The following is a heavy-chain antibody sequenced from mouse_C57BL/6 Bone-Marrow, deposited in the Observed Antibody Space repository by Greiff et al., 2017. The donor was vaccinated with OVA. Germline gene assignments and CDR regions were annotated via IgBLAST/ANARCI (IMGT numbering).Heavy chain of an antibody. D-gene: IGHD2-4*01. CDR1: GYTFTSYT. V-gene: IGHV1-4*01. CDR3: ARGITYYFDY. J-gene: IGHJ2*01. CDR2: INPSSGYT. Sequence: VQLQESGAELARPGASVKMSCKASGYTFTSYTMHWVKQRPGQGLEWIGYINPSSGYTKYNQKFKDKATLTADKSSSTAYMQLSSLTSEDSAVYYCARGITYYFDYWGQGTTLTVSS.